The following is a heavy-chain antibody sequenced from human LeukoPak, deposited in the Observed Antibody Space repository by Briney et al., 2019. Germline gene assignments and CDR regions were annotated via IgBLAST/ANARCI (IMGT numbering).Heavy chain of an antibody. CDR1: GYTFTGYY. J-gene: IGHJ4*02. CDR3: ASSGGNNYDFWSGPRPNQYYFDY. Sequence: ASVKVSCKASGYTFTGYYMHWVRQAPGQGLEWMGWINPNSGGTNYAQKFQGRVTMTRDTSISTAYMELSRLRSDDTAVYYCASSGGNNYDFWSGPRPNQYYFDYWGQGTLVTVSS. D-gene: IGHD3-3*01. CDR2: INPNSGGT. V-gene: IGHV1-2*02.